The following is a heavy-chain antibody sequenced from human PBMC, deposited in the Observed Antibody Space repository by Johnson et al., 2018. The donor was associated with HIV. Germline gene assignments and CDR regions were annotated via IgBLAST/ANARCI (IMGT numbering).Heavy chain of an antibody. CDR2: IKSKTDGGTT. V-gene: IGHV3-15*01. CDR1: GFTFSNAW. D-gene: IGHD6-13*01. Sequence: EVQLVESGGGLVKPGGSLRLSCAASGFTFSNAWMSWVRQATGKGLEWVGRIKSKTDGGTTDYAAPVKGRFTISRDDSKNTLYLQMNSLKTEDTAVYYCTTDWYSSSWYGALDAFDIWGQGTMVTVS. J-gene: IGHJ3*02. CDR3: TTDWYSSSWYGALDAFDI.